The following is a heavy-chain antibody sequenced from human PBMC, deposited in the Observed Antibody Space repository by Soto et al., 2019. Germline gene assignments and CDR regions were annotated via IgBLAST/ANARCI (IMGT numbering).Heavy chain of an antibody. J-gene: IGHJ4*02. Sequence: QVQLVESGGGVVQPGRSLRLSCAASGFTFSSYGLHWVRQAPGKGLEWVAVISYDGSNKYYADAVKGRFTISRDNSENTLYLQMNSLRAEDTAVYYCAKVGQAAAQSTIDYWGQGTLVTVSS. CDR1: GFTFSSYG. V-gene: IGHV3-30*18. D-gene: IGHD2-15*01. CDR3: AKVGQAAAQSTIDY. CDR2: ISYDGSNK.